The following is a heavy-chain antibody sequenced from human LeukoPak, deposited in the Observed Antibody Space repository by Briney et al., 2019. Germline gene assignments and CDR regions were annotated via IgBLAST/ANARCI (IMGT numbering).Heavy chain of an antibody. CDR1: GGSISNTNW. Sequence: PSETLSLTCGVSGGSISNTNWWSWVRQPPGQGLEWIGEISLTGLTHYNPSLESRVAVSLDKSKNQLSLNLTSVTAADTAVYYCSRENGAFSPFGYWGQGTLVTVLS. CDR3: SRENGAFSPFGY. J-gene: IGHJ4*02. D-gene: IGHD2-8*01. CDR2: ISLTGLT. V-gene: IGHV4-4*02.